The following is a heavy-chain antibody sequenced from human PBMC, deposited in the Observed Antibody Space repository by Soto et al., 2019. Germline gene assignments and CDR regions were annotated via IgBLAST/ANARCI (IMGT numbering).Heavy chain of an antibody. V-gene: IGHV1-69*01. D-gene: IGHD2-8*01. CDR3: ATPLAYAMRGWDGLDV. Sequence: QVQLVQSGAEVKKPGSSVKVSCKASGGTFSSYVIGWVRQAPGHGLEWMGGIISIFGTTHYAQRFQGRVTITADESPSTAYMELSSLRSEDTAVYYCATPLAYAMRGWDGLDVWGQGTTVTVSS. J-gene: IGHJ6*02. CDR2: IISIFGTT. CDR1: GGTFSSYV.